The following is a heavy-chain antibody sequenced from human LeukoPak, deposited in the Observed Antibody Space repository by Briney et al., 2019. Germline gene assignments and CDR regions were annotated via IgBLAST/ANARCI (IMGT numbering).Heavy chain of an antibody. Sequence: SLRLSCAASGFNFGEYAMDWVRQAPGKGLEGVSGISWNGGSLDYVDSVKGRLTISRDNAKNSLYLQMNSLRPEDTALYFCAKGTGRYWTFFDSWGQGTHVIVSS. CDR3: AKGTGRYWTFFDS. D-gene: IGHD1-26*01. V-gene: IGHV3-9*01. J-gene: IGHJ4*02. CDR2: ISWNGGSL. CDR1: GFNFGEYA.